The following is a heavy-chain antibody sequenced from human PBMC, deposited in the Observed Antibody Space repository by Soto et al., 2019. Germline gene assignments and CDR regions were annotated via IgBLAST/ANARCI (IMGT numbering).Heavy chain of an antibody. V-gene: IGHV3-21*01. CDR1: GFTFSSYS. Sequence: GGSLRLSCAASGFTFSSYSMNWVRQAPGKGLEWVSSISSSSSYIYYADSVKGRFTISRDNAKNSLYLQMNSLRAEDTAVYYCARHPRVYSGYVYYYYMDVWGKGTTVTVSS. J-gene: IGHJ6*03. D-gene: IGHD5-12*01. CDR3: ARHPRVYSGYVYYYYMDV. CDR2: ISSSSSYI.